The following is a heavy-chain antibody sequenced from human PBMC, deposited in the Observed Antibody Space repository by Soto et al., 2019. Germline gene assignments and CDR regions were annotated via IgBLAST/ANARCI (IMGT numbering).Heavy chain of an antibody. CDR3: ARTRNLDV. J-gene: IGHJ6*02. CDR1: GESLSGYY. D-gene: IGHD1-1*01. V-gene: IGHV4-34*01. CDR2: NNYSGNT. Sequence: QVQIQQWGAGLLKPSETLSLTCAVYGESLSGYYGNWIRQSPGKGREWIGENNYSGNTNYNPSLKSRVKISIDTSKNQFSLKLSSVTAADTAVYYCARTRNLDVWGQGTTVIVSS.